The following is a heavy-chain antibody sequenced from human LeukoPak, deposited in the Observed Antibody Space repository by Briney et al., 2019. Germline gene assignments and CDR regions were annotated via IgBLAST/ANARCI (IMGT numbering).Heavy chain of an antibody. CDR2: ISGSGGST. V-gene: IGHV3-23*01. Sequence: GGSLRLSCAASGFTFSSYAMSWIRQAPGKGLEWVSAISGSGGSTYYADSVKGRFTISRDNSKNTLYLQMNSLRAEDTAVYYCARDFSATAGLDVWGQGTTVTVSS. D-gene: IGHD1-26*01. J-gene: IGHJ6*02. CDR1: GFTFSSYA. CDR3: ARDFSATAGLDV.